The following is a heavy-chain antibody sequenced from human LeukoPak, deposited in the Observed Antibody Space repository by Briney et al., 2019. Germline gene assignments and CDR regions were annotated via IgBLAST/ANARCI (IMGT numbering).Heavy chain of an antibody. Sequence: PSETLSLTCTVSGGSISSYYWSWIRQPPGKGLEWIGSIYHSGSTYYNPSLKSRVTISVDTSKNQFSLKLSSVTAADTAVYYCASLSYVSVFDPWGQGTLVTVSS. D-gene: IGHD3-16*02. CDR2: IYHSGST. CDR3: ASLSYVSVFDP. J-gene: IGHJ5*02. CDR1: GGSISSYY. V-gene: IGHV4-59*08.